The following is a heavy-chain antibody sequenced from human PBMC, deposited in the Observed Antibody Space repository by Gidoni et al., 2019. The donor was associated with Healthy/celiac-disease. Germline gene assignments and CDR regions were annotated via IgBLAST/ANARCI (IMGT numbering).Heavy chain of an antibody. CDR1: GFTFDDYA. J-gene: IGHJ2*01. CDR2: ISWNSGSI. V-gene: IGHV3-9*01. CDR3: AKDIRRLTRLGWYFDL. Sequence: EVQLVESGGGLVQPGRSLRLSCAASGFTFDDYAMHWVRQAPGKGLEWVPGISWNSGSIGYADYVKGRFTISRDNAKNSLYLKMNSLRAEETALYYCAKDIRRLTRLGWYFDLWGRGTLVTVSS. D-gene: IGHD6-19*01.